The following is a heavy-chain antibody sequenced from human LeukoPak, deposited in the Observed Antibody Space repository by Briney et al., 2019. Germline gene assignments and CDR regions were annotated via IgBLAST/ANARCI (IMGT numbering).Heavy chain of an antibody. J-gene: IGHJ4*02. CDR1: GYSISTNYS. CDR3: ARHVEIWQSAIAATPYYFDY. CDR2: IYHSERT. D-gene: IGHD2-15*01. V-gene: IGHV4-38-2*02. Sequence: PSETLSLTCTVSGYSISTNYSWGWIRQPPGKGLEWIGSIYHSERTHYNPSLKSRVTISVDTSKNQFSLKLSSVTAADTAVYYCARHVEIWQSAIAATPYYFDYWGQGTLVTVSS.